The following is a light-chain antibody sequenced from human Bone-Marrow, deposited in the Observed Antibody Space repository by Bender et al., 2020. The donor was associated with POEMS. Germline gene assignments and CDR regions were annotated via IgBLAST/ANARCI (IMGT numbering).Light chain of an antibody. V-gene: IGLV2-23*01. J-gene: IGLJ1*01. Sequence: QSALTQPSSVSGSPGQSITLFCSGTTRDVGKYNHVSWYLQRPGEVPKLLIYETYGRTSGVSDRFVGSKSGNTASLTISGLQPEDEADYYCCSYAPGNTYVFGTGTTVAVL. CDR2: ETY. CDR1: TRDVGKYNH. CDR3: CSYAPGNTYV.